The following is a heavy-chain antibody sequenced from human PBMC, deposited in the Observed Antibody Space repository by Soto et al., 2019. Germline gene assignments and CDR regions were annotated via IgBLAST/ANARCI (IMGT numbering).Heavy chain of an antibody. CDR1: GYTFTSYG. D-gene: IGHD3-22*01. CDR2: INPGNGNT. V-gene: IGHV1-3*01. CDR3: ARGGYFDSSNYLAY. Sequence: ASVKVSCKASGYTFTSYGINWVRQAPGRGLEWIGWINPGNGNTKYSQQFQGRVIIDRDTSASTAYMELSSLRPEDTAVYYCARGGYFDSSNYLAYWGLGTLVTVYS. J-gene: IGHJ4*02.